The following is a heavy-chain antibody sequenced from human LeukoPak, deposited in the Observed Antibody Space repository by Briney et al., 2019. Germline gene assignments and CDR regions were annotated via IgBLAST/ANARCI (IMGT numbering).Heavy chain of an antibody. CDR1: GFTFSSYG. Sequence: PGGSLRLSCAASGFTFSSYGMSWVRQAPGKGLEWVSAISGSGGSTYYADSVKGRFTISRDNSKNTLYLQMISLRAEDTAVYYCAKDPNSSWFGDYFDYWGQGTLVTVSS. V-gene: IGHV3-23*01. CDR2: ISGSGGST. CDR3: AKDPNSSWFGDYFDY. J-gene: IGHJ4*02. D-gene: IGHD6-13*01.